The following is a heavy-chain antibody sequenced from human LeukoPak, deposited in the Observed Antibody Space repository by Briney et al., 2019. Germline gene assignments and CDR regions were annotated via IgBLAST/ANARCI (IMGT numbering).Heavy chain of an antibody. V-gene: IGHV3-23*01. CDR3: AKGRGRGGGNYYYYYGMDV. CDR1: GFTFCSLP. CDR2: INCSGGSK. J-gene: IGHJ6*02. D-gene: IGHD3-10*01. Sequence: GVSVTLSCAASGFTFCSLPMIWLPQARGGGRVGVTAINCSGGSKYYADSVKGRFTISRDNYKNTLYLQMHSLRAEDTAVYYCAKGRGRGGGNYYYYYGMDVWGQGTTVTVSS.